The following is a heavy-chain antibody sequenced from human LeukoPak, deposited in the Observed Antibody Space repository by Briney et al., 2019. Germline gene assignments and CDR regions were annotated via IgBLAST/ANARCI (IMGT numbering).Heavy chain of an antibody. V-gene: IGHV3-21*01. J-gene: IGHJ4*02. D-gene: IGHD6-19*01. CDR1: GFTFSSYS. CDR2: ISSSSSCI. Sequence: PGGSLRLSCAASGFTFSSYSMNWVRQAPGKGLEWVSSISSSSSCIYYADSVKGRFTISRDNAKNSLYLQMNSLRAEDTAVYYCARVWGGSGWSFDYWGQGTLVTVS. CDR3: ARVWGGSGWSFDY.